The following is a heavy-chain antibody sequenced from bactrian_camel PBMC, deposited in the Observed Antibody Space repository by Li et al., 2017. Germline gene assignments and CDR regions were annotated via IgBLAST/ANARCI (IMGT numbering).Heavy chain of an antibody. CDR3: AAQRLYPGVRWKLSGDYPY. Sequence: HVQLVESGGGSVHPGGSLTLACVASGPPTSRSYMGWFRQAPVKEREGVAALTDDGRAQYADTAKGRFTISLDDARDTVDLQMNDLKPEDAAMYYCAAQRLYPGVRWKLSGDYPYWGQGTQVTVS. D-gene: IGHD6*01. CDR1: GPPTSRSY. CDR2: LTDDGRA. J-gene: IGHJ4*01. V-gene: IGHV3-3*01.